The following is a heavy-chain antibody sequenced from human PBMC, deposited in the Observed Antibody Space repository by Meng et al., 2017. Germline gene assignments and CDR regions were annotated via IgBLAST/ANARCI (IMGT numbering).Heavy chain of an antibody. D-gene: IGHD6-19*01. Sequence: GGSLRLSCAASGFTFSSYWMSWVRQAPGKGLEWVANIKQDGSEKYYVDSVKGRFTISRDNSKNTLYLQMNSLRAEDTAVYYCARGLGYSSGWYPPVYYFDYWGQGTLVTVSS. CDR3: ARGLGYSSGWYPPVYYFDY. V-gene: IGHV3-7*03. CDR2: IKQDGSEK. CDR1: GFTFSSYW. J-gene: IGHJ4*02.